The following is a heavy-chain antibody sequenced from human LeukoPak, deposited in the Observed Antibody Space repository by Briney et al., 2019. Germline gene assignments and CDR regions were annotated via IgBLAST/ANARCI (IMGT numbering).Heavy chain of an antibody. CDR2: IYHSGST. CDR3: ARRRYYDILTGYYRPNAFDI. D-gene: IGHD3-9*01. V-gene: IGHV4-38-2*02. CDR1: GYSISSGYY. J-gene: IGHJ3*02. Sequence: SETLSLTCTVSGYSISSGYYWGWIRQPPGKGLEWIGSIYHSGSTYYNPSLKSRVTISVDTSKNQFSLKLSSVTAADTAVYYCARRRYYDILTGYYRPNAFDIWGQGTMVTVSS.